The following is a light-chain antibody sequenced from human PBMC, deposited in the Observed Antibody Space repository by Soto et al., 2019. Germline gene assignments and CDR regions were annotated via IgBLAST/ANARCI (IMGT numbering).Light chain of an antibody. CDR2: SYN. V-gene: IGLV1-47*02. CDR1: NSNIGSNF. J-gene: IGLJ1*01. CDR3: SSYTSSSTL. Sequence: QSVLTQPPSASGTPGQRVTISCSGTNSNIGSNFVYWYQHLPGTTPKLLVFSYNQRPSGVPDRFSGSKSGSSASLAISGLRSEDEADYYCSSYTSSSTLFGTGTKVTVL.